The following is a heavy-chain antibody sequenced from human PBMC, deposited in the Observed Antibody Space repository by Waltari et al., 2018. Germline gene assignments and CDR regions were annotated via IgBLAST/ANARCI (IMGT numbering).Heavy chain of an antibody. CDR3: ARDYCSSATCYVNDAFDI. CDR1: GFTFSNYC. D-gene: IGHD2-2*01. Sequence: DVQLVESGGGLVQPGGSLRLSCAASGFTFSNYCMHWVRQVAGKGMVWVFGIEGRCAGSLTSYADCLKGRFTISRDNSKDTLYLQMNSLRAEDTAVYYCARDYCSSATCYVNDAFDIWGQGTMVTVSS. V-gene: IGHV3-74*01. J-gene: IGHJ3*02. CDR2: IEGRCAGSLT.